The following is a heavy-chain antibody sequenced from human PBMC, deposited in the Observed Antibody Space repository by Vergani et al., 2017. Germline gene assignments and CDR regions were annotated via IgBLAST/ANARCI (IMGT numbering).Heavy chain of an antibody. V-gene: IGHV3-23*01. D-gene: IGHD3-10*01. J-gene: IGHJ4*02. CDR3: AKDPGDLRLYFDY. Sequence: EVQLLESGGGLVQPGGSLRLSCAASGFTFSSYAMSWVRQAPGKGLEWVSAISGSGGSTYYAASVKGRFTISRDNSKNTLYLQMNSLRAEDTALYYCAKDPGDLRLYFDYWGQGTLVTVSS. CDR1: GFTFSSYA. CDR2: ISGSGGST.